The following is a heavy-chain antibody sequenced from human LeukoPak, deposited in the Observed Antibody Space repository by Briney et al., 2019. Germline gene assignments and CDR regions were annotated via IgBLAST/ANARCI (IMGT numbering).Heavy chain of an antibody. V-gene: IGHV1-69*13. CDR1: GGTFSSYA. D-gene: IGHD3-9*01. CDR3: ARDSSEFRSLIFH. Sequence: GASVNVSCKASGGTFSSYAINWVRQAPGQGLEWMGGITPMFGTAKYAQKIQGRVTITADESTSTAYMELSSLRSEDTAVCYCARDSSEFRSLIFHWGQGTLVTVSS. CDR2: ITPMFGTA. J-gene: IGHJ1*01.